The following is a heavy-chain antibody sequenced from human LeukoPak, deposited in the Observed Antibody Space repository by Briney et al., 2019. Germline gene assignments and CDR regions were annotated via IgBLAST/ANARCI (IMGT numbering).Heavy chain of an antibody. CDR2: ASDTT. D-gene: IGHD1-26*01. CDR1: GFTFSTYA. CDR3: AKAYAFVGANYFDY. J-gene: IGHJ4*02. V-gene: IGHV3-23*01. Sequence: GGSLRLSCAASGFTFSTYAMSWVRQAPGKGLGWVSAASDTTYYAESVKGRFTISRDNSKNTLYLQMNNLRAEDAAIYYCAKAYAFVGANYFDYWGQGTLVTVSS.